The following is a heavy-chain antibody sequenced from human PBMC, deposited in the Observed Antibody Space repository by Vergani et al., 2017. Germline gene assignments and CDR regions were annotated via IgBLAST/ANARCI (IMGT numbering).Heavy chain of an antibody. J-gene: IGHJ3*01. Sequence: QVQLQESGPGLVKPSQTLSLTCTVSGASINNDFYYWHWIRQPAGKGLEWIGRIYVSGITDYNSSLQSRASMSVDTSKNQFSLTLTSVTAADTAVYYCARDNKQLRPRAFDLWGQGQWSPSPQ. D-gene: IGHD4-23*01. CDR1: GASINNDFYY. V-gene: IGHV4-61*02. CDR2: IYVSGIT. CDR3: ARDNKQLRPRAFDL.